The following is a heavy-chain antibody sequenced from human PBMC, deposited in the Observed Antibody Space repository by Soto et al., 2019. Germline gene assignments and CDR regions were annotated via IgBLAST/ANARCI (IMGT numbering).Heavy chain of an antibody. CDR1: GFLFSRFG. CDR2: IVNHGETK. Sequence: QVQLVESGGGVVQPGTSLRLSCAASGFLFSRFGMHWVRQAPGKGLEWVAVIVNHGETKAYADSVRGRFTISGDNSRNTLFLEMSSLRVEDTAIYYCARDDEYDDNGLDYWGQGTLVTVSS. CDR3: ARDDEYDDNGLDY. V-gene: IGHV3-33*01. D-gene: IGHD1-1*01. J-gene: IGHJ4*02.